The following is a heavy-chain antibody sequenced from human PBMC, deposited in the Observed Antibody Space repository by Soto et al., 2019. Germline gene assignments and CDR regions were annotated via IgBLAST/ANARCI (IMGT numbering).Heavy chain of an antibody. J-gene: IGHJ4*02. CDR1: GFTFSGYW. V-gene: IGHV3-7*01. D-gene: IGHD6-19*01. Sequence: EVKLEESGGGLVQTGGSLRLSCAVSGFTFSGYWMRWVRQSPGRGLEGVANIKDDGCQTYYVGSVRGRFTISRDNGQNSLYLHMNSLRVEDTAVYYCATAVRGSAWSYWGQGTLVTVSS. CDR3: ATAVRGSAWSY. CDR2: IKDDGCQT.